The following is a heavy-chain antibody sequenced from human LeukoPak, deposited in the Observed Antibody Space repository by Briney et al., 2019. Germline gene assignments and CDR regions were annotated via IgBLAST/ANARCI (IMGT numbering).Heavy chain of an antibody. V-gene: IGHV4-38-2*01. CDR2: IFYSGGT. CDR1: GFTFSSYG. D-gene: IGHD3-10*01. Sequence: GSMRLSCAASGFTFSSYGMSWVRQAPGKGLEWIGNIFYSGGTYYSPSLTSRVTISLDTSRNQFSLKLNSVTAADTAVYYCAKSNGYGLVGIWGQGAMVTVSS. J-gene: IGHJ3*02. CDR3: AKSNGYGLVGI.